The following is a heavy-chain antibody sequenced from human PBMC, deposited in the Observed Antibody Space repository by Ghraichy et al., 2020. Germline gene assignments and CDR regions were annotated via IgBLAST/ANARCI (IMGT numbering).Heavy chain of an antibody. J-gene: IGHJ3*02. Sequence: SETLSLTCAVSGGSISSSNWWSWVRQPPGKGLEWIGEIYHSGSTNYNPSLKSRVTISVDKSKNQFSLKLSSVTAADTAVYYCARDNAGAKSSSWYSDAFDIWGQGTMVTVSS. D-gene: IGHD6-13*01. CDR1: GGSISSSNW. CDR3: ARDNAGAKSSSWYSDAFDI. V-gene: IGHV4-4*02. CDR2: IYHSGST.